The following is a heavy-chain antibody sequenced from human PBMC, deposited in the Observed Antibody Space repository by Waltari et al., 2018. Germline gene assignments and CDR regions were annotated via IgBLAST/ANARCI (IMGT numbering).Heavy chain of an antibody. J-gene: IGHJ4*02. CDR1: GYPFVNYA. D-gene: IGHD4-17*01. V-gene: IGHV3-23*01. CDR2: ISYSGGRT. Sequence: EVQLLESGGGLVQPGGSLGLPCAGSGYPFVNYAMTWVRQAPGKGLEWVSAISYSGGRTYYAASVKGRFTISRDDSKNTLYLQMNSLRAEDTAVYYCAKGATTETTGGDSWGQGTLVTVSS. CDR3: AKGATTETTGGDS.